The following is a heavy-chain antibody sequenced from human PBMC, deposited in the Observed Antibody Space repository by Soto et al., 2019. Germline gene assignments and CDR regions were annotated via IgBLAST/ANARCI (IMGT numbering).Heavy chain of an antibody. CDR3: ARDPYYYGSGGTAAAEYYYYGMDV. CDR2: IYHSGST. V-gene: IGHV4-4*02. J-gene: IGHJ6*02. Sequence: SETLSLTCAVSGVSISSSNWLSWVRQPPGKGLEWIGEIYHSGSTNYNPSLKSRVTISVDKSKNQFSLKLSSVTAADTAVYYCARDPYYYGSGGTAAAEYYYYGMDVWGQGTTVTVSS. CDR1: GVSISSSNW. D-gene: IGHD3-10*01.